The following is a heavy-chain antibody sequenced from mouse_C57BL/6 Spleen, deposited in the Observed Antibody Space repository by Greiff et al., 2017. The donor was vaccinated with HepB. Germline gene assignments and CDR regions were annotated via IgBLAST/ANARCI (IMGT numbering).Heavy chain of an antibody. CDR1: GYTFTDYN. CDR3: AREVELLRYWFAY. V-gene: IGHV1-22*01. Sequence: EVQLQQSGPELVKPGASVKMSCKASGYTFTDYNMHWVKQSHGKSLEWIGYINPNNGGTSYNQKFKGKATLTVNKSSSTAYMELRSLTSEDSAVYYCAREVELLRYWFAYWGQGTLVTVSA. D-gene: IGHD1-1*01. J-gene: IGHJ3*01. CDR2: INPNNGGT.